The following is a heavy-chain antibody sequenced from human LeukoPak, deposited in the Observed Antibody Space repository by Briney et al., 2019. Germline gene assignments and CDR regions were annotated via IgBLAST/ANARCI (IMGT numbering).Heavy chain of an antibody. CDR1: GYTFTSYA. CDR2: INAGNGNT. D-gene: IGHD3-3*01. V-gene: IGHV1-3*01. J-gene: IGHJ5*02. Sequence: ASVKVSCKASGYTFTSYAMHWVRQAPGQRLEWMGWINAGNGNTKYSQKFQGRVTITRDTSASTAYMELSSLRSEDTAVYYCATLRYDFWSGYRFDPWGQGTLVTVSS. CDR3: ATLRYDFWSGYRFDP.